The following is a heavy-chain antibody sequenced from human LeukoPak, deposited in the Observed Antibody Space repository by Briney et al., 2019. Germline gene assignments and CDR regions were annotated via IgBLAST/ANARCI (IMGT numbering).Heavy chain of an antibody. CDR2: ISSSGSAI. V-gene: IGHV3-48*03. D-gene: IGHD5-18*01. CDR1: GFTFSSYE. Sequence: GGSLRLSCAASGFTFSSYEMNWVRQAPGKGLEWVSYISSSGSAIYYADSVKGRFTISRDNAKNSLYLQMNSLRAEDTAVYYCARDGGYSYGYFPDAFDIWGQGTMVTVSS. CDR3: ARDGGYSYGYFPDAFDI. J-gene: IGHJ3*02.